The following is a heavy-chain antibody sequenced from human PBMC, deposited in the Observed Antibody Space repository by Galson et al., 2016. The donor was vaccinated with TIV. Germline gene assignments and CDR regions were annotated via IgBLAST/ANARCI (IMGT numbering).Heavy chain of an antibody. CDR1: GYIFANYG. D-gene: IGHD3-22*01. CDR3: ARDRATLTFIVVSDYYYGLDI. Sequence: SVKVSCKASGYIFANYGITWVRQAPGQGLEWMGWISAYNGETDFAQKVQDRVAMTIDTSATTAYMELRSLRSDDTAVYFCARDRATLTFIVVSDYYYGLDIWGQGTTVTVSS. J-gene: IGHJ6*02. CDR2: ISAYNGET. V-gene: IGHV1-18*04.